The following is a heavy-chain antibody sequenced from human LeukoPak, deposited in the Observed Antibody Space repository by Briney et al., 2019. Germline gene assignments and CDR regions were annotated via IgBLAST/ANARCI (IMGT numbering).Heavy chain of an antibody. CDR2: ISDSGGST. Sequence: GGSLRLSCAASGFTFSSYDMSWVRQAPGKGLEWVSSISDSGGSTYYADSVKGRFAISRDNSKNTLYLQMNSLRAEDTAVYYCAMDRAHYDSSDYWGQGTLVTVSS. CDR1: GFTFSSYD. J-gene: IGHJ4*02. V-gene: IGHV3-23*01. CDR3: AMDRAHYDSSDY. D-gene: IGHD3-22*01.